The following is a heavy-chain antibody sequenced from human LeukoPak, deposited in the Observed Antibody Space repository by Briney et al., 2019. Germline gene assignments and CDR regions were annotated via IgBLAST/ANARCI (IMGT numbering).Heavy chain of an antibody. CDR2: ISSSSSYI. J-gene: IGHJ5*02. CDR3: ARAVLWFGELDPFDP. D-gene: IGHD3-10*01. Sequence: PGGSLRLSCAASGFTLSSYRVTWVRQAPGKGLEWVSSISSSSSYIYYADSVKGRFTISRDNAKNSLYLQMNGLRAEDTAVYYCARAVLWFGELDPFDPWGQGTLVTVSS. CDR1: GFTLSSYR. V-gene: IGHV3-21*01.